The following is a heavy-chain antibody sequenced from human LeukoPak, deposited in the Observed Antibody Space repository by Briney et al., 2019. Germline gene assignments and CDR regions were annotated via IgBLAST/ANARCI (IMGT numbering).Heavy chain of an antibody. CDR1: GFTFSNYN. D-gene: IGHD1-26*01. CDR3: ATSGTYRFDY. J-gene: IGHJ4*02. V-gene: IGHV3-48*02. Sequence: PGGSLRLSCAASGFTFSNYNMNWVRQAPGKGLEWISYISSSGRTTNYADSVKGRFTISRDNAKNSLYLQMNSLKDGDTAVYYCATSGTYRFDYWGQGTLVTSP. CDR2: ISSSGRTT.